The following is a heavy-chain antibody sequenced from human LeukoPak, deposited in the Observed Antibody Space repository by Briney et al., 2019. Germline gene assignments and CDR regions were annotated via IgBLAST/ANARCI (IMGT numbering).Heavy chain of an antibody. D-gene: IGHD1-26*01. Sequence: GGSLRLSCAASGFTVSSNYMSWVRQAPGKGLEWVSVIYSGGSTYYADSVKGRFTISRDNSKNTLYLQMNTLRAEDMAVYYCARGRSGSYIDYWGQGTLVTVSS. V-gene: IGHV3-66*01. CDR3: ARGRSGSYIDY. CDR2: IYSGGST. CDR1: GFTVSSNY. J-gene: IGHJ4*02.